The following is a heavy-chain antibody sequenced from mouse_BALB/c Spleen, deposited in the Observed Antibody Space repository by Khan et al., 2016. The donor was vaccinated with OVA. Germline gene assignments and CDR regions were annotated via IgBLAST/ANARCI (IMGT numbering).Heavy chain of an antibody. J-gene: IGHJ4*01. CDR2: IYPGDDST. V-gene: IGHV1S56*01. CDR1: GYTFTAYD. D-gene: IGHD2-4*01. CDR3: AREGLRGVGLDY. Sequence: VQLQESGPELVKPGALVKISCKASGYTFTAYDINWAKQRPGQGLEWIGWIYPGDDSTKYNENFKGKATLTADKSSTTAYIQLNSLTSERSAVYFCAREGLRGVGLDYWGQGTSVSVSS.